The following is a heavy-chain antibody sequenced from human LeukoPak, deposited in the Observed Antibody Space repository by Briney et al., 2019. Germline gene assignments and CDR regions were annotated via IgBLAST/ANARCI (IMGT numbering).Heavy chain of an antibody. CDR3: AKDQSNAFDI. CDR2: ISGSGGST. CDR1: GFTFISNG. Sequence: GGSLRLSCAASGFTFISNGMSWVRQAPGKGLEWVSAISGSGGSTYYADSVKGRFTISRDNSKNTLYLQMNSLRAEDTAVYYCAKDQSNAFDIWGQGTMVTVSS. J-gene: IGHJ3*02. V-gene: IGHV3-23*01.